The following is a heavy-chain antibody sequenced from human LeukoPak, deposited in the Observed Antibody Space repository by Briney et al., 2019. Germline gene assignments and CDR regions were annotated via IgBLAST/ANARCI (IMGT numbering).Heavy chain of an antibody. CDR1: GYTFTGYY. CDR3: ARDHTTFQQLERTTNWFDP. J-gene: IGHJ5*02. Sequence: ASVKVSCKASGYTFTGYYMHWVLQAPGQGLEWMGWIDPNSGGTNYAQKFQGRVTMTRDTSISAAYMELSRLRSDDTAVYYCARDHTTFQQLERTTNWFDPWGQGTLVTVSS. CDR2: IDPNSGGT. V-gene: IGHV1-2*02. D-gene: IGHD6-13*01.